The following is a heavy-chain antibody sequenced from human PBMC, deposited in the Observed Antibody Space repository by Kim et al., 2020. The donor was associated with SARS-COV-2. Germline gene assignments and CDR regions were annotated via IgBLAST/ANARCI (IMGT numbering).Heavy chain of an antibody. Sequence: GGSLRLSCAVSGFTFSDYAMTWVRQAPGKGLEWVSSITAGAGTYYADSVKGRFTISRDNSKNTLYLQFNSLRAEDTAVYYCAQDTTRPYFYMNVWGKGTTVTVSS. CDR1: GFTFSDYA. CDR2: ITAGAGT. J-gene: IGHJ6*03. CDR3: AQDTTRPYFYMNV. V-gene: IGHV3-23*01. D-gene: IGHD1-1*01.